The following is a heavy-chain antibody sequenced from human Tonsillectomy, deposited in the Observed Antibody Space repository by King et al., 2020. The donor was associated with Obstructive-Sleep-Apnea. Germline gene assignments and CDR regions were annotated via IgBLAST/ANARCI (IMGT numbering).Heavy chain of an antibody. CDR3: ARCGGDCTDAFDI. Sequence: LQLQESGPGLVKPSQTLSLTCGVAGDSVSSGDYSWCWIRQPPGKGLEWIGYNFYRGNTYYSPSLKSRVTISIDTYKNQFSLKLSSVTAADTAVYYCARCGGDCTDAFDIWGQGTMVTVSS. J-gene: IGHJ3*02. D-gene: IGHD2-21*02. V-gene: IGHV4-30-4*07. CDR2: NFYRGNT. CDR1: GDSVSSGDYS.